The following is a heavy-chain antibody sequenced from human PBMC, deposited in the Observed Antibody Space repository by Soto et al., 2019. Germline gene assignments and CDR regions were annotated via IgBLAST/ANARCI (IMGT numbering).Heavy chain of an antibody. J-gene: IGHJ5*02. CDR2: LDHQGYS. CDR1: GAPITSNY. V-gene: IGHV4-59*01. CDR3: ARVPVTGCFDWLDP. D-gene: IGHD3-9*01. Sequence: PSETLSLTCSVSGAPITSNYWTWIRQPPGKGLEWIGYLDHQGYSNYSPSLRSRVSMSIDTSKNQLSLKVHSVTAADTAVYYCARVPVTGCFDWLDPWGQGTLVTVSS.